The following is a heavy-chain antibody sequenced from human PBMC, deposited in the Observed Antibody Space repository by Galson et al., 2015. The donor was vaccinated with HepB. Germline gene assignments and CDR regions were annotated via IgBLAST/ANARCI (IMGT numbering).Heavy chain of an antibody. CDR3: ARNVGPAYQGFFPGPDQAMGV. CDR2: TSSSGSAI. CDR1: GLTFRNYG. J-gene: IGHJ6*04. Sequence: SLRLSCADSGLTFRNYGMNWVRQAPGKGLEWISHTSSSGSAISYADAVKGRFTISRDNAKNSLYLQMNSLRAEDTALYYCARNVGPAYQGFFPGPDQAMGVWDKGTTVAVSA. V-gene: IGHV3-48*03. D-gene: IGHD1-26*01.